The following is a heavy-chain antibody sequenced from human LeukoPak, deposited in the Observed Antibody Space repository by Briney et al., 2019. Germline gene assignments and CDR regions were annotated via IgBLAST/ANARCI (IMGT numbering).Heavy chain of an antibody. CDR3: AKDQPCSGGSCYFSRVVKERRVPHHSDY. CDR1: GFTISDYY. J-gene: IGHJ4*02. V-gene: IGHV3-11*01. CDR2: ISSSGSTI. D-gene: IGHD2-15*01. Sequence: GGSLRLSCAASGFTISDYYMSWIRQAPGKGLEWVSYISSSGSTIYYADSVKGRFTISRDNAKNSLYLQMNSLRAEDTAVYYCAKDQPCSGGSCYFSRVVKERRVPHHSDYWGQGTLVTVSS.